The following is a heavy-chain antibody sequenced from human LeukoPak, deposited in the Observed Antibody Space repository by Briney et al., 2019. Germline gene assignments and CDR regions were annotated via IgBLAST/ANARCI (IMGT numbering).Heavy chain of an antibody. J-gene: IGHJ4*02. CDR2: INPDSGGP. CDR3: ARALGYYDSSGYIGY. CDR1: GYTFTDYY. V-gene: IGHV1-2*02. Sequence: ASVKVSCKASGYTFTDYYIHWVRQAPGQGLEWMGWINPDSGGPNYAQKFQGRVTMTRDTSISTAYMELSRLRSEDTAVYYCARALGYYDSSGYIGYWGQGTLVTVSS. D-gene: IGHD3-22*01.